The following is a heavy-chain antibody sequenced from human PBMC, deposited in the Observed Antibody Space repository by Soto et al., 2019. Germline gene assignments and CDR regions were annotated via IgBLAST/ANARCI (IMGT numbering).Heavy chain of an antibody. CDR1: GFSLTSPGMC. D-gene: IGHD1-20*01. J-gene: IGHJ6*02. CDR2: IERDDDDK. CDR3: ARSIRGPRRFNGMGV. Sequence: GPTLVNPTETLTVTCTFSGFSLTSPGMCVSWIRQSPGKALEWLALIERDDDDKYYSTSLKTRLTISKDTRKNQVVLTMANMDPADTATYYCARSIRGPRRFNGMGVWGQGTTATVSS. V-gene: IGHV2-70*13.